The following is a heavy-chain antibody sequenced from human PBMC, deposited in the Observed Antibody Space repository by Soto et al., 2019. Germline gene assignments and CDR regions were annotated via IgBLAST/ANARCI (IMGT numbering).Heavy chain of an antibody. D-gene: IGHD1-1*01. CDR3: TREVHWTHVAYYGMDV. Sequence: GGSLRLSCTASGFTFGDYAMSWFRQAPGKGLEWVGFIRSKAYGGTTEYAASVKGRFTISRDDSKSIAYLQMNSLKTEDTAVYYCTREVHWTHVAYYGMDVWGQGTTVTVSS. CDR1: GFTFGDYA. CDR2: IRSKAYGGTT. V-gene: IGHV3-49*03. J-gene: IGHJ6*02.